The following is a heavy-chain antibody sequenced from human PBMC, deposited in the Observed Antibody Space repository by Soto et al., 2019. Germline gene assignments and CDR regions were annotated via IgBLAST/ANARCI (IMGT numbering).Heavy chain of an antibody. V-gene: IGHV4-34*01. J-gene: IGHJ4*02. CDR3: ARGYSGYDWGQYFDY. Sequence: SSETLSLTCAVYGGSFSGYYWSWIRQPPGKGLEWIGEINHSGSTNYNPSLKSRVTISVDTSKNQFSLKLSSVTAADTAVYYCARGYSGYDWGQYFDYWGQGTLVTVSS. CDR1: GGSFSGYY. D-gene: IGHD5-12*01. CDR2: INHSGST.